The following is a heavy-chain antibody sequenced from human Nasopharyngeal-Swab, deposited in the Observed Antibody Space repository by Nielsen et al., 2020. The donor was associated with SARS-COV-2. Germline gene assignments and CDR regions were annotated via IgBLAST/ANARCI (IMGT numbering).Heavy chain of an antibody. Sequence: SETLSLTCTVSGGSISSYYWSWIRQPPGKGLEWIGYIYYSGSTNYNPSLKSRVTISVDTSKNQFSLKPSSVTAADTAVYYCAGVGATRSLDYWGQGTLVTVSS. CDR2: IYYSGST. V-gene: IGHV4-59*01. CDR3: AGVGATRSLDY. CDR1: GGSISSYY. D-gene: IGHD1-26*01. J-gene: IGHJ4*02.